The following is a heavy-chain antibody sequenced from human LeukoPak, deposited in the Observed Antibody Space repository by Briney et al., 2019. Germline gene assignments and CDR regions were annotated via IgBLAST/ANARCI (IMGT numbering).Heavy chain of an antibody. D-gene: IGHD6-13*01. CDR3: ARPPGIAAAWFDP. J-gene: IGHJ5*02. CDR1: GDSISYFY. CDR2: IFYSGST. Sequence: SETLSLTCTVSGDSISYFYWGWIRQPPGKGLEWIGYIFYSGSTNYNPSLKSRVTISVDTSKDQFSLKLTSVTAADTAVYYCARPPGIAAAWFDPWGQGTLVTVSS. V-gene: IGHV4-59*08.